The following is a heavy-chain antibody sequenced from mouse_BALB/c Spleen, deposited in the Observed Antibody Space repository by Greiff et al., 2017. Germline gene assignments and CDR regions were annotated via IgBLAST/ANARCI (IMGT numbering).Heavy chain of an antibody. CDR1: GFNIKDTY. J-gene: IGHJ4*01. Sequence: VQLQQSGAELVKPGASVKLSCTASGFNIKDTYMHWVKQRPEQGLEWIGRIDPANGNTKYDPKFQGKATITADTSSNTAYLQLSSLTSEDTAVYYCAIDYDGTAYYYAMDYWGQGTSVTVSS. D-gene: IGHD2-4*01. V-gene: IGHV14-3*02. CDR2: IDPANGNT. CDR3: AIDYDGTAYYYAMDY.